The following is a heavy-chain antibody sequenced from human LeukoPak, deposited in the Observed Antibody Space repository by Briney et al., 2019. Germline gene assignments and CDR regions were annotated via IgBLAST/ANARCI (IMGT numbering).Heavy chain of an antibody. Sequence: QPGGSLRLSCAASGFTFSSYGMHWVRQAPGKGLEWVAVIWNDGSNTYYADSVKGRLTIYRDNSKNTLYLQMNSLRAEDTAVYYCARDYEAGSQSDWGQGTLVTVSS. CDR3: ARDYEAGSQSD. CDR2: IWNDGSNT. J-gene: IGHJ4*01. CDR1: GFTFSSYG. D-gene: IGHD3-3*01. V-gene: IGHV3-33*01.